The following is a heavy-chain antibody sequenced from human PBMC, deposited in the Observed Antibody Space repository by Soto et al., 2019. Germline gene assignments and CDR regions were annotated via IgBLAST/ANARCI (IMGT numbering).Heavy chain of an antibody. CDR2: ISYDGSNK. CDR1: GFTFSSYG. J-gene: IGHJ4*02. D-gene: IGHD5-18*01. CDR3: AKDLFIQPEIDNDY. V-gene: IGHV3-30*18. Sequence: GGSLRLSCAASGFTFSSYGMHWVRQAPGKGLEWVAVISYDGSNKYYADSVKGRFTISRDNSKNTLYLQMNSLRAEDTAVYYCAKDLFIQPEIDNDYWGQGTLVTVSS.